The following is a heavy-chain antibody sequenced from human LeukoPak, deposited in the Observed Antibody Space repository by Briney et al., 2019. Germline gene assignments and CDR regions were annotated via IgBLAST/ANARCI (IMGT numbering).Heavy chain of an antibody. V-gene: IGHV3-7*01. CDR3: ARGPLGYCSTGSCAFDV. CDR2: IKQDGSEE. CDR1: GFTFSRYW. J-gene: IGHJ3*01. Sequence: PGGSLRLSCAVSGFTFSRYWMSWVRQAPGEGPEWVANIKQDGSEEYYVDSVKGRFTISRDNAMESLYLQMNSLRAEDTAVYCCARGPLGYCSTGSCAFDVWGQGTMVIVSS. D-gene: IGHD2-15*01.